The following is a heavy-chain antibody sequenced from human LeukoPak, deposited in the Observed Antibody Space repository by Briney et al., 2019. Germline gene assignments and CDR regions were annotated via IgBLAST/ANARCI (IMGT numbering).Heavy chain of an antibody. CDR1: GYTFSSYY. J-gene: IGHJ4*02. V-gene: IGHV1-46*01. Sequence: ASVKVSCKASGYTFSSYYMHWGRQAPGQGVEWMGIINPSGGSTSYAQKFQGRVTMTRDMSTSTVYMELSSLRSDDTAVYYCATGKPAAGPRVDYWGQGTLVTVSS. CDR2: INPSGGST. CDR3: ATGKPAAGPRVDY. D-gene: IGHD6-13*01.